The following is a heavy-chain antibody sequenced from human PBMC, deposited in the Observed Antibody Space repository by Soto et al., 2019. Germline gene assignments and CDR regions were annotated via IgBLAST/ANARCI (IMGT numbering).Heavy chain of an antibody. Sequence: QVQLVQSGTEVKKPGASVKVSCKASGYTFPSYDINWVRQATGQGLEWMGWMNPNSGHAYYAEKFQGRIAMTRDTSISTAYMALSSLRSEDTAIYYCTRGGGSGWPRPYEYWGQGTLVSVSS. J-gene: IGHJ4*02. V-gene: IGHV1-8*01. CDR2: MNPNSGHA. CDR3: TRGGGSGWPRPYEY. CDR1: GYTFPSYD. D-gene: IGHD6-19*01.